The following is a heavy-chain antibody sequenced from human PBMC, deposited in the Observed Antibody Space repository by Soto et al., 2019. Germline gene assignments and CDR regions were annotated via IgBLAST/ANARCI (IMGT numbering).Heavy chain of an antibody. CDR2: IDWDDDK. J-gene: IGHJ6*02. Sequence: SGPTLVNPTQTLTLTCTFSGFSLSTSGMCVSWIRQPPGKALEWLALIDWDDDKYYSTSLKTRLTISKDTPKNQVVLTMTNMDPVDTATYYCARSYSGYAPDYYYYYGMDVWGQGTTVTVS. D-gene: IGHD5-12*01. CDR1: GFSLSTSGMC. CDR3: ARSYSGYAPDYYYYYGMDV. V-gene: IGHV2-70*01.